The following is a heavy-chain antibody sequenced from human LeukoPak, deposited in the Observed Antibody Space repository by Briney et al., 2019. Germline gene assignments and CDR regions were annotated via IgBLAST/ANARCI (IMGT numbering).Heavy chain of an antibody. CDR1: GFTFSSYA. Sequence: GGSLRLSCAASGFTFSSYAMTWVRQAPGKGLEGVSTINNSGGGTYYADSAKGRFTISRDNSMNTLYLQLNSLGAEDTAVYYCATMQRYCSGGRCQSRYFDYWGAGALVSVS. V-gene: IGHV3-23*01. CDR2: INNSGGGT. CDR3: ATMQRYCSGGRCQSRYFDY. D-gene: IGHD2-15*01. J-gene: IGHJ4*02.